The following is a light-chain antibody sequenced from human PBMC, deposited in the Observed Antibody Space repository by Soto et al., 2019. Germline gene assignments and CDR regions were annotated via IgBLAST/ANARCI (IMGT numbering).Light chain of an antibody. J-gene: IGKJ1*01. CDR2: AAS. Sequence: DIQMTQSPSSLSASVGDRVTITCRASQSISNYLSWYQQKPGKVPNLLIYAASSLQSGVPSRFSGSGSGTDFTLTISSLQPEDFATYYCQQSYSTPPFGQGTKVDIK. CDR3: QQSYSTPP. CDR1: QSISNY. V-gene: IGKV1-39*01.